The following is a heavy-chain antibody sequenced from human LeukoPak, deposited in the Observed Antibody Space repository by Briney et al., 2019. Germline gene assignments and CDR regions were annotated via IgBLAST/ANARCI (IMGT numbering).Heavy chain of an antibody. V-gene: IGHV3-23*01. CDR1: GVTFSSYG. CDR2: ISGSGGTT. D-gene: IGHD1/OR15-1a*01. J-gene: IGHJ4*02. CDR3: AKVRANRFASFDY. Sequence: GGSLRLSCAASGVTFSSYGMSWVRQAPGKGLEWVSGISGSGGTTYYADSVKGRFTISRDNSKITLYLQMNSLRAEDTAVYYCAKVRANRFASFDYWGQGTLVTVSS.